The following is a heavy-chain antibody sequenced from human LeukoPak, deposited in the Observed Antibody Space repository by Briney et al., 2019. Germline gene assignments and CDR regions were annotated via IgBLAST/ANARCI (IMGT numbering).Heavy chain of an antibody. CDR1: GDSVSSNSAA. V-gene: IGHV6-1*01. CDR2: TYYRSKWYN. CDR3: AKEGGPRYCSGGSCYSGLDY. Sequence: SQTLSLTCAISGDSVSSNSAAWNWIRQSPSRGLEWLGRTYYRSKWYNDYAVSVKSRITINPDTPKNQFSLQLNSVTPEDTAVYYCAKEGGPRYCSGGSCYSGLDYWGQGTLVTVSS. J-gene: IGHJ4*02. D-gene: IGHD2-15*01.